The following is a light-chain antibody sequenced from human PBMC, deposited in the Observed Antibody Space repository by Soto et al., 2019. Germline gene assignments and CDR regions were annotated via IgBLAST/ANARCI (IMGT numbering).Light chain of an antibody. CDR1: QSISSY. Sequence: DIQMTQSPSSLSASVGDRVTITCRASQSISSYLNWYQEKPGKAPKLLIYAASSLQGGVPSRFSGSGSGTDFTLAISSLQPEDFATYYCQQTYDTPYTFGQATKLQVK. V-gene: IGKV1-39*01. CDR3: QQTYDTPYT. J-gene: IGKJ2*01. CDR2: AAS.